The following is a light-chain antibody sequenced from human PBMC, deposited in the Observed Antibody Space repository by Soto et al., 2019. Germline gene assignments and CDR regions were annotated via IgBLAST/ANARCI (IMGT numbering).Light chain of an antibody. CDR2: LGS. Sequence: DIVMTQSPLSLPVTPGEPASISCRSSQNLLNSNGYNYLDWYMQKPGQSPQLLIYLGSSRASGVPDRFSGSGSGTDFTLKISRVEAEDVDVYYCMQALQTPLPFGGGPMVEIK. J-gene: IGKJ4*01. V-gene: IGKV2-28*01. CDR3: MQALQTPLP. CDR1: QNLLNSNGYNY.